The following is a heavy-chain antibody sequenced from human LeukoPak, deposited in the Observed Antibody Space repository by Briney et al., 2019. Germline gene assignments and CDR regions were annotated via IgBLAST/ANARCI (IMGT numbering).Heavy chain of an antibody. CDR3: ARGGKIAVVGTRGPQYFQH. J-gene: IGHJ1*01. V-gene: IGHV3-30*02. CDR1: GFTFSSYG. CDR2: IRYDGSNK. Sequence: PGGSLRLSCAASGFTFSSYGMHWVRQAPGKGLEWVAFIRYDGSNKYYADSVKGRFTISRDNSKNTLYLQMNSLRAEDTAVYYCARGGKIAVVGTRGPQYFQHWGQGTLVTVSS. D-gene: IGHD6-19*01.